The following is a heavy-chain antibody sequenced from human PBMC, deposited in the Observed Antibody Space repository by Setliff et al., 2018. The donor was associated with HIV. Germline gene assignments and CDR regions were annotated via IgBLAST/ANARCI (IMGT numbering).Heavy chain of an antibody. V-gene: IGHV1-69*04. CDR1: GGTFSAYA. Sequence: GASVKVSCKASGGTFSAYAVNWVRQAPGQGLEWMGRIISIIGTPNYSHKFQGRVTITADKSTTTTYMELSSLRSDDTAIYYCARDFHVLGYCSADSCPYDASDVWGQGTMVTVSS. CDR3: ARDFHVLGYCSADSCPYDASDV. D-gene: IGHD2-15*01. J-gene: IGHJ3*01. CDR2: IISIIGTP.